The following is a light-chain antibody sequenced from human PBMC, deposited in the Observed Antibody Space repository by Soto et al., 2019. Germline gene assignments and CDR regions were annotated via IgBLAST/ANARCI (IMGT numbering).Light chain of an antibody. CDR3: QQYTGPPTT. V-gene: IGKV3-20*01. J-gene: IGKJ5*01. Sequence: EIVLTQSAYTLSLSLGERSTLSCRASQPVSSTYLAWCQQRPGQAPRLLIYRASTRAAGIPDRFSGSGSGTDFTLTITRLEPEDSAVYFCQQYTGPPTTFGQGTRLEIK. CDR2: RAS. CDR1: QPVSSTY.